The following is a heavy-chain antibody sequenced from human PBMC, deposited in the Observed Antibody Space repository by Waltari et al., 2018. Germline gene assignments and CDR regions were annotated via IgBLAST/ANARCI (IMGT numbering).Heavy chain of an antibody. J-gene: IGHJ4*02. Sequence: QVQLVQSGAEVKKPGASVKVSCKASGYTFTSYYMHWVRQATGQGLEWMGIINPSGGSTSYAQKCQGRVTMTRDTSTSTVYMELNSLRAEDTAVYYCAKVHPVSSSWYYFDYWGQGTLVIVSS. CDR2: INPSGGST. CDR3: AKVHPVSSSWYYFDY. CDR1: GYTFTSYY. D-gene: IGHD6-13*01. V-gene: IGHV1-46*01.